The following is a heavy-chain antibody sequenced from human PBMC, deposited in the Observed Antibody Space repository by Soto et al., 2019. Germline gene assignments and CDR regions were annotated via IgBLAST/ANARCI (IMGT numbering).Heavy chain of an antibody. CDR2: IYDTVST. Sequence: EVQLVESGGGLVQPGGSLRLSCAASGFTVSSNYMNWVRQAPGKGLEWVSIIYDTVSTYYADSVKGRFTISRDNSKNTLYLQMNSLRAEDTAVYYCARGIAPRRHFDSWGQGTLVTVSS. J-gene: IGHJ4*02. D-gene: IGHD6-6*01. CDR3: ARGIAPRRHFDS. V-gene: IGHV3-66*01. CDR1: GFTVSSNY.